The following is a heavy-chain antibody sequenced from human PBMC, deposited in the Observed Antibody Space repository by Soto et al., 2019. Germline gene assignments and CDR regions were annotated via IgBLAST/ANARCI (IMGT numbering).Heavy chain of an antibody. J-gene: IGHJ4*02. CDR3: ARAHGGYGSGSYYNY. CDR1: GYTFTSYY. Sequence: GASVKVSCKASGYTFTSYYMHSVRQAPGQGLEWMGIINPSGGSTSYAQKFQGRVTMTRDTSTSTVYMELSSLRSEDTAVYYCARAHGGYGSGSYYNYSGQGTLVTVSS. D-gene: IGHD3-10*01. CDR2: INPSGGST. V-gene: IGHV1-46*01.